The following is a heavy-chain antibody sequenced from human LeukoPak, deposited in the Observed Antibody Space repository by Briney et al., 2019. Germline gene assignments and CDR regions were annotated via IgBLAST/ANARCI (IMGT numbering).Heavy chain of an antibody. Sequence: GSLRLSCAASGFTFSNYGMHWVRQSPDKGLEWIGEIYHSGSSNYNPSLKSRVTMSIDNSKHHFSLSLTSVTAADTAVYYCAREGSRRLYMDVWGRGTTVTVSS. CDR3: AREGSRRLYMDV. J-gene: IGHJ6*03. D-gene: IGHD6-25*01. V-gene: IGHV4-4*02. CDR2: IYHSGSS. CDR1: GFTFSNYG.